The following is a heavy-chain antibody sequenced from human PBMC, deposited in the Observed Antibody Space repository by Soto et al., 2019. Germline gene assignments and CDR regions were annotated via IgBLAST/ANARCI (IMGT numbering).Heavy chain of an antibody. CDR3: IWSGYFFDY. V-gene: IGHV3-15*01. Sequence: PGGSLRLSCAASGFTFSNAWMSWARQAPGKGLEWVGLIKTKTDGETTDYTAPVKGRFTISRDDSKNTLSLQMNSLKTEDTAVYYCIWSGYFFDYWGQGTLVTVSS. J-gene: IGHJ4*02. CDR2: IKTKTDGETT. CDR1: GFTFSNAW. D-gene: IGHD3-3*01.